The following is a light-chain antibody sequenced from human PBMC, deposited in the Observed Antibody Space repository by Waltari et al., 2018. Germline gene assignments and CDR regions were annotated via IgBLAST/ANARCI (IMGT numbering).Light chain of an antibody. Sequence: DIQMTQSPSAMSASAGDRVAITCRASQGISKYLAWFQQKPGKIPKRLIYTASNLESGVPSRFSGSGSGTEFTLTITSLQPEDSATYYCLQHSSYPYTFGQGTKLEI. CDR2: TAS. CDR3: LQHSSYPYT. J-gene: IGKJ2*01. V-gene: IGKV1-17*03. CDR1: QGISKY.